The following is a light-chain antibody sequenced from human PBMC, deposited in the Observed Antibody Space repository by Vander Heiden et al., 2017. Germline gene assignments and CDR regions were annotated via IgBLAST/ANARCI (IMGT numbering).Light chain of an antibody. J-gene: IGKJ4*01. CDR3: QQSYSSLT. V-gene: IGKV1-39*01. CDR2: AAS. Sequence: DIQMTQSPSSLSASVGDRVTITCRASQSISSYLNWYQQKPGKAPKLLIYAASRWQSGVPSRFSGSGSGTDFTLTISKLQPEDFATYYCQQSYSSLTFGGGTKLEIK. CDR1: QSISSY.